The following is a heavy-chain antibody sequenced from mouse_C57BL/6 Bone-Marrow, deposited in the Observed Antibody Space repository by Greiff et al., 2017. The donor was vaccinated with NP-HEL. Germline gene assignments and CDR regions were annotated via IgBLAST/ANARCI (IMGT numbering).Heavy chain of an antibody. CDR1: GFTFSSYA. CDR3: ERVVIYYGYDALFDY. J-gene: IGHJ2*01. Sequence: EVQLVESGGGLVKPGGSLKLSCAASGFTFSSYAMSWVRQTPEKRLEWVATISDGGSYTYYPDNVKGRFTISRDNAKNNLYLQMSHLKSEDTAMYYCERVVIYYGYDALFDYWGQGTTLTVSS. D-gene: IGHD2-2*01. V-gene: IGHV5-4*01. CDR2: ISDGGSYT.